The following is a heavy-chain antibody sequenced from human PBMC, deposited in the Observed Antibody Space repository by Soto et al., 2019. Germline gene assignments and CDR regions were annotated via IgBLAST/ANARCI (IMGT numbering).Heavy chain of an antibody. CDR2: FDPDEAET. V-gene: IGHV1-24*01. J-gene: IGHJ5*02. Sequence: QVQLVQSGAEVKKPGASVKVYCKVSGYTLNDVAMHWVRQAPGKGLEWLGGFDPDEAETIYAQHFQGRVTMTEDTSTDTVYMELSSLRSEDTALYFCTTYHGDYNFDHWGQGTLVTVSS. D-gene: IGHD4-17*01. CDR3: TTYHGDYNFDH. CDR1: GYTLNDVA.